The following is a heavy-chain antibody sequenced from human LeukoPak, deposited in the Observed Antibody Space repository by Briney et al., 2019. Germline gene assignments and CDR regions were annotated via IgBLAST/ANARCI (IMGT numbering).Heavy chain of an antibody. CDR1: GASISGTDYY. J-gene: IGHJ4*02. Sequence: PSETLSLTCTVSGASISGTDYYWTWTRHHPGEGLEWLGFIHFSGTIYYIPSLSSRLIISADTSKNQMSLKLSSVTAADTGVYYCAAGGDTAKGGKYWGQGTQVTVSS. CDR2: IHFSGTI. CDR3: AAGGDTAKGGKY. V-gene: IGHV4-31*03. D-gene: IGHD5-18*01.